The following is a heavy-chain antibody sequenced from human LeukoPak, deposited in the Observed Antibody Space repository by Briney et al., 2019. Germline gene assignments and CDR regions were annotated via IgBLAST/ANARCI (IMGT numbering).Heavy chain of an antibody. CDR2: IIPIFGTA. J-gene: IGHJ6*03. Sequence: GASVKVSCKASGGTFSSYAISWVRQAPGQGLEWMGGIIPIFGTANYAQKFQGRVTITTDESTSTAYMELSSLRSEDTAVYYCARDLYCSSTSCYNRSSYYYYYMDVWGKGTTVTVSS. V-gene: IGHV1-69*05. D-gene: IGHD2-2*02. CDR3: ARDLYCSSTSCYNRSSYYYYYMDV. CDR1: GGTFSSYA.